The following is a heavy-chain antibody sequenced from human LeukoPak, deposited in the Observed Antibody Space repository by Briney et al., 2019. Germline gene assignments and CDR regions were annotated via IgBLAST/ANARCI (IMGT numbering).Heavy chain of an antibody. CDR3: ARRTYSSSWYKYNWFDP. D-gene: IGHD6-13*01. V-gene: IGHV4-34*01. CDR2: INHSGST. J-gene: IGHJ5*02. CDR1: GGSFSGYY. Sequence: PSETLSLTCAVYGGSFSGYYWSWIRQPPGKGLEWIGEINHSGSTNYNPSLKSRVTISVDTSKNQFSLKLSSVTAADTAVYYCARRTYSSSWYKYNWFDPWGQGTLVTVSS.